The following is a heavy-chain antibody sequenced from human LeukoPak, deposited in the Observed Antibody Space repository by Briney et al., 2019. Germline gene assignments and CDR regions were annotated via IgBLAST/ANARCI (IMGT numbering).Heavy chain of an antibody. J-gene: IGHJ4*02. Sequence: GGSLRVSCAASGFTFSSYSMNWVRQAPGKGLEWVSFINTRGSTIYYADSVKGRFTISRDDAKNSLYLQMNSLRAEDTAVYYCARIRSGWFFDYWGQGTLVTVSS. CDR2: INTRGSTI. CDR1: GFTFSSYS. V-gene: IGHV3-48*04. D-gene: IGHD6-19*01. CDR3: ARIRSGWFFDY.